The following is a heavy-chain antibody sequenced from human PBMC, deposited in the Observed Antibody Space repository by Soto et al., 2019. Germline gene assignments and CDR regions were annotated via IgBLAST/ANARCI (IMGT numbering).Heavy chain of an antibody. CDR2: IYYSGST. CDR1: GGSISSYY. J-gene: IGHJ3*02. V-gene: IGHV4-59*08. Sequence: SETLSLTCTVSGGSISSYYWSWIRQPPGKGLEWIGYIYYSGSTNYNPSLKSRVTISVDTSKNQFSLKLSSVTAADTAVYYCARHYSGYDSGAFDIWGQGTMVTVSS. CDR3: ARHYSGYDSGAFDI. D-gene: IGHD5-12*01.